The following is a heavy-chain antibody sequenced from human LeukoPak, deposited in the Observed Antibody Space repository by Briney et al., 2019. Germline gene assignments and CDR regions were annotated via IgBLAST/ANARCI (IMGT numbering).Heavy chain of an antibody. V-gene: IGHV3-33*06. J-gene: IGHJ4*02. CDR2: IWYDGSNK. CDR3: AKDIEASI. Sequence: GGSLRLSCAASGFTFGSYGMHWVRQAPGKGLEWVTVIWYDGSNKYYADSVKGRFTISRDNSKNTMYLQMNSLRAEDTAVYYCAKDIEASIWGQGTLVAVSS. CDR1: GFTFGSYG. D-gene: IGHD2-15*01.